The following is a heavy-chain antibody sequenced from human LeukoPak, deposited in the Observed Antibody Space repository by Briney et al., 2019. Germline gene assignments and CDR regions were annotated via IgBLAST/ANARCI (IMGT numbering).Heavy chain of an antibody. CDR3: ARHYVSKNYFEF. J-gene: IGHJ4*02. V-gene: IGHV4-59*08. Sequence: SETLSLTCAVSGGSMNGFYWSWIRQTPGTGLESMGYILDTGNTKYNPSLGSRIAISVDTSRNRFSLNLNSLTATDTAVYFCARHYVSKNYFEFWGQGILLSVSS. CDR2: ILDTGNT. CDR1: GGSMNGFY. D-gene: IGHD3-10*02.